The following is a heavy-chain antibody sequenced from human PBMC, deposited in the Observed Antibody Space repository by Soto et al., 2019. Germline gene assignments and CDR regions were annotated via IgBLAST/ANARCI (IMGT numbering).Heavy chain of an antibody. V-gene: IGHV3-33*01. CDR3: VRDKYSSSGLDV. Sequence: VGSLRLSCVVPGSIFIGYGMHWVRQAPGKGLEWVAVIWHDGSEIYYADSVKGRFTISRDNAKNSLYLQMNTLRAEDTAVYYCVRDKYSSSGLDVWGQGTTVTVSS. J-gene: IGHJ6*02. D-gene: IGHD6-6*01. CDR1: GSIFIGYG. CDR2: IWHDGSEI.